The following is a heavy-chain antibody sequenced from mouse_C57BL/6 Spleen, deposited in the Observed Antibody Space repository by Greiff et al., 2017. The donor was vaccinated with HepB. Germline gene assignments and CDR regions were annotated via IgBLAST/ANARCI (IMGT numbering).Heavy chain of an antibody. V-gene: IGHV1-81*01. CDR1: GYTFTSYG. CDR3: ARRSSGLLDY. J-gene: IGHJ2*01. Sequence: QVQLQQSGAELARPGASVKLSCKASGYTFTSYGISWVKQRTGQGLEWIGEIYPRSGNTYYNEKFKGKATLTADKSSSTAYMELRSLTSEDSAVYFCARRSSGLLDYWGQGTTLTVSS. D-gene: IGHD3-2*02. CDR2: IYPRSGNT.